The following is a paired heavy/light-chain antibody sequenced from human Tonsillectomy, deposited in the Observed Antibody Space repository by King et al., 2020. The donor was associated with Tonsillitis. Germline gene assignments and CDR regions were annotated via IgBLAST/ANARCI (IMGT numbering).Heavy chain of an antibody. CDR2: IKEDGSEK. CDR1: GFTFSAYW. D-gene: IGHD2-21*02. CDR3: VVTSTF. J-gene: IGHJ4*02. Sequence: EVQLVESGGGLVQPGGSLRLSCAASGFTFSAYWMSWVRQAPGKGLEWVANIKEDGSEKNYVDSVKGRFTISRDNAKNSLYLVMNSLRAEDTAVYYCVVTSTFWGQGTLVTVSS. V-gene: IGHV3-7*02.
Light chain of an antibody. J-gene: IGLJ3*02. CDR1: AFPKKY. V-gene: IGLV3-10*01. CDR3: SSTDTIDNHWV. Sequence: SYELTQAPSVSVSPGQTARITCSGDAFPKKYAYWYQQKSGQAPVLVIYEDNKRLSGIPERFSGSNSGTMATLTISGAQVEDEGDYYCSSTDTIDNHWVFGGGTKLTVL. CDR2: EDN.